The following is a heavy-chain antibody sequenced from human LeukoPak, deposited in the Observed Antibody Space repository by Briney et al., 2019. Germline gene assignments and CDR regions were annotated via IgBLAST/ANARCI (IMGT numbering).Heavy chain of an antibody. CDR2: IIPIFGTA. CDR3: ARDPPAGTAREGAFDI. J-gene: IGHJ3*02. Sequence: SVKASCKASGGTFSSYAIIWVRQAPGQGLECMGGIIPIFGTANYAQKFQGRVTVTADESTIPAHRELSNLRSEDTAVYYCARDPPAGTAREGAFDIWGQGTMVTVSS. D-gene: IGHD1-1*01. CDR1: GGTFSSYA. V-gene: IGHV1-69*13.